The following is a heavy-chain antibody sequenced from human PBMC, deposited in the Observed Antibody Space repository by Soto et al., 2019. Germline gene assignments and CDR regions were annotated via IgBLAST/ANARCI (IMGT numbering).Heavy chain of an antibody. CDR3: TKVGGLYDFWSGPLHFDL. CDR1: GYIVDDFA. V-gene: IGHV3-9*01. D-gene: IGHD3-3*01. Sequence: EAQLVESGGGFVQPGRYLRLSCAGSGYIVDDFAIHGVRQAPGKGLEWVSGISWNSDSIGYADSVKGRFTISRDNAKNALYLQMNSLRVEDTALYYCTKVGGLYDFWSGPLHFDLWGQGTLVTVSS. CDR2: ISWNSDSI. J-gene: IGHJ4*02.